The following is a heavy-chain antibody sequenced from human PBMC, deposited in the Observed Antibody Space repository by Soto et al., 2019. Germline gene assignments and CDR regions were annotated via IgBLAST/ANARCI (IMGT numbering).Heavy chain of an antibody. CDR1: GGTFSSYT. V-gene: IGHV1-69*08. D-gene: IGHD4-17*01. CDR2: IIPILGIA. CDR3: ARDYGDYEGWFDP. Sequence: QVQLVQSGAEVKKPGSSVKVSCKASGGTFSSYTISWVRQAPGQGLEWMGRIIPILGIANYAQKFQGRVTITADKSPSTAYMELSSLRSEDTAVYYCARDYGDYEGWFDPWGQGTLVTVSS. J-gene: IGHJ5*02.